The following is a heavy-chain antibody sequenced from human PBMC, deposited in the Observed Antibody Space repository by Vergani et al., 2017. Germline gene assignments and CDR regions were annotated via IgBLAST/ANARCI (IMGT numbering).Heavy chain of an antibody. CDR1: GYTFTGYY. D-gene: IGHD3-10*01. CDR2: INPNSGGT. V-gene: IGHV1-2*04. CDR3: ATTMVRGVIYYFDY. J-gene: IGHJ4*02. Sequence: VSCKASGYTFTGYYMHWVRQAPGQGLQWMGWINPNSGGTNYAQKFQGWVTMTRDTSISTAYMELSRLRSDDTAVYYCATTMVRGVIYYFDYWGQGTLVTVSS.